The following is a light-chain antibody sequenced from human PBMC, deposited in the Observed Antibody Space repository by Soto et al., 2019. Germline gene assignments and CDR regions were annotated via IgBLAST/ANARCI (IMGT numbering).Light chain of an antibody. CDR1: SSDVGGYNY. V-gene: IGLV2-14*01. CDR3: SSYTSSSHAV. CDR2: DVS. Sequence: QSALTQPASVSGSPGQSITISCTGTSSDVGGYNYVSWYQQHPGKAPKLMIYDVSNRPSGVSNRVSGSKSGNTASLTISGLQAEDEADDYCSSYTSSSHAVFGGGTQLTVL. J-gene: IGLJ7*01.